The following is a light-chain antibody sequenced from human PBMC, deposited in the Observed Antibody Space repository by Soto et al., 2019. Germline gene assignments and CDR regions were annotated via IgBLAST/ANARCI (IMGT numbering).Light chain of an antibody. CDR3: ETWDSNTRV. CDR2: LEGSGSY. CDR1: SGHRSYI. V-gene: IGLV4-60*02. Sequence: QPVLTQSSSASASLGSSIKLTCTLSSGHRSYIIAWHQQQPGKAPRYLMKLEGSGSYNKGSGVPDRFSGSSSGADRYLTISNLQFEDEADYYCETWDSNTRVFGGRTKLTVL. J-gene: IGLJ3*02.